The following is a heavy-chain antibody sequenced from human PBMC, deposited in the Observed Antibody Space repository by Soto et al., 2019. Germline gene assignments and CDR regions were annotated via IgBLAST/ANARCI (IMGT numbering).Heavy chain of an antibody. CDR2: ISAYNSNT. Sequence: QVQLVQSGAEVKKPGASVKVSCKASGYTFPSSYITWVRQAPGQGLAWMGWISAYNSNTNYAPKLPGRVTMTTDTATSTAYRELRSLRSDDTAVYYGARDLPPRDYGGQGTRVTVAS. V-gene: IGHV1-18*01. J-gene: IGHJ4*02. CDR3: ARDLPPRDY. CDR1: GYTFPSSY.